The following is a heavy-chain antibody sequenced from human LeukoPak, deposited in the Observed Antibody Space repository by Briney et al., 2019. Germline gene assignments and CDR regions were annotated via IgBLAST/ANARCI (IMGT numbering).Heavy chain of an antibody. D-gene: IGHD6-19*01. CDR2: ISNSGST. Sequence: GGSLRLSCAASGFTFSSYAMSWVRQAPGKGLEWVSGISNSGSTYYADSVKGRFTISRDNSKNTLYLQMNSLRAEDTAVYYCARDSLFSSGFSYTYYGLDVWGQGTTVSVPS. J-gene: IGHJ6*02. CDR3: ARDSLFSSGFSYTYYGLDV. CDR1: GFTFSSYA. V-gene: IGHV3-23*01.